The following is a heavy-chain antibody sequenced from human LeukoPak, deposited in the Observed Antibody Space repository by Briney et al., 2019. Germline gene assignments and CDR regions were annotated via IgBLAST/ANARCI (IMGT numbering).Heavy chain of an antibody. CDR1: GGSISSVRYY. J-gene: IGHJ4*02. V-gene: IGHV4-39*01. CDR2: IFYVGTT. CDR3: ARHSVTAMRLGFDS. D-gene: IGHD2-21*02. Sequence: SETLSLTCTVSGGSISSVRYYWGWIRQPPGKGLEWIGTIFYVGTTYYNPSLKSRVTIAVDTSKNQFSLKVTSVTAADTAFYYCARHSVTAMRLGFDSWGQGTLVTVPS.